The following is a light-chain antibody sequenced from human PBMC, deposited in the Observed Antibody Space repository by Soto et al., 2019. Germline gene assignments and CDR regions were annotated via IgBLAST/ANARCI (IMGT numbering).Light chain of an antibody. CDR3: AAWDDGLNGPG. V-gene: IGLV1-44*01. CDR1: SSNIGGNT. CDR2: HNN. J-gene: IGLJ2*01. Sequence: QSVLTQPPSASGTPGQRVTISCSGSSSNIGGNTVFWYQQLPGTAPKLLIYHNNQRPSGVPDRFSGSKSGTSASLAISGLHSEDEADYYCAAWDDGLNGPGFGGGTKLTVL.